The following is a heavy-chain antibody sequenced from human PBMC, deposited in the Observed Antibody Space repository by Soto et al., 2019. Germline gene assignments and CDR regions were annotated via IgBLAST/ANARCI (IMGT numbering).Heavy chain of an antibody. CDR1: GFTFSDYY. CDR2: ISSSSSYT. V-gene: IGHV3-11*05. J-gene: IGHJ4*02. D-gene: IGHD3-10*01. CDR3: ASPVLWFGDDG. Sequence: QVQLVESGGGLVKPGGSLRLSCAASGFTFSDYYMSWIRQAPGKGLEWVSYISSSSSYTNYADSVKGRFTISRDNAKNALYLQMNSLRAEDTAVYYCASPVLWFGDDGWGQGTLVTVSS.